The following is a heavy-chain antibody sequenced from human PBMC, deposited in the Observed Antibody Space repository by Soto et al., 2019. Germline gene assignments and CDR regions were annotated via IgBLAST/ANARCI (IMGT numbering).Heavy chain of an antibody. CDR1: GFTVSSNY. V-gene: IGHV3-53*01. Sequence: PGGSLRLSCAASGFTVSSNYMSWVRQAPGKGLEWVSVIYSGGSTYYADSVKGRFTISRDNSKNTLYLQMNSLRAEDTAVYYCARESDGYNIGYYYGMDVWGQGTAVTVSS. J-gene: IGHJ6*02. D-gene: IGHD5-12*01. CDR3: ARESDGYNIGYYYGMDV. CDR2: IYSGGST.